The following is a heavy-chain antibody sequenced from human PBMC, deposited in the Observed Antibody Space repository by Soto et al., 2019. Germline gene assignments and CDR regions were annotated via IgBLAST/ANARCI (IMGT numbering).Heavy chain of an antibody. J-gene: IGHJ4*02. CDR2: MNPNSGDT. D-gene: IGHD3-10*01. V-gene: IGHV1-8*02. Sequence: QAQLVQSGAEVKKPGASVKVSCKASGYTFTSSDINWVRQATGQGLEWMGWMNPNSGDTGYAQKFQRRVTLTRTTSISTAYMELSSLRSEDTAVYYCARGPPESAGVWGQGTLVTVSS. CDR3: ARGPPESAGV. CDR1: GYTFTSSD.